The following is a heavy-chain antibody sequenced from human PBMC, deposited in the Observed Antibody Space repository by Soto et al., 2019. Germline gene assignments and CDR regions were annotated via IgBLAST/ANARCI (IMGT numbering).Heavy chain of an antibody. CDR3: ARVATIFGVVNVYYYYGMDV. CDR2: IIPIFGTA. V-gene: IGHV1-69*13. J-gene: IGHJ6*02. D-gene: IGHD3-3*01. CDR1: GGTFSSYA. Sequence: GASVKVSCKASGGTFSSYAISWVRQAPGQGLEWMGGIIPIFGTANYAQKFQGRVTITADESTSTAYMELSSLRSEDTAVYYCARVATIFGVVNVYYYYGMDVWGQGTTVTVSS.